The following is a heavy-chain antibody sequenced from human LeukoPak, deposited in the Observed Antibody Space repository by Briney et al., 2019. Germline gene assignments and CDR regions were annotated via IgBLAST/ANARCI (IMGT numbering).Heavy chain of an antibody. CDR3: ARRLWFGELLSDWFDP. Sequence: SETLSLTCTVSGGSISSYYWSWIRQPPGKGLEWIGYIYYSGSTNYNPSLKSRVTISVDTSKNQFSLKLSSVTAADTAVYYCARRLWFGELLSDWFDPWGQGTLVTVSS. CDR2: IYYSGST. CDR1: GGSISSYY. V-gene: IGHV4-59*01. J-gene: IGHJ5*02. D-gene: IGHD3-10*01.